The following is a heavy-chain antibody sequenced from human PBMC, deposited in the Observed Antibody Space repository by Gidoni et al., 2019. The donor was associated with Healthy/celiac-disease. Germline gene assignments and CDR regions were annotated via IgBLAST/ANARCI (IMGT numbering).Heavy chain of an antibody. CDR3: ARDNCSNTSCYVIY. CDR1: VYIFTSYY. D-gene: IGHD2-2*01. V-gene: IGHV1-46*01. CDR2: IHPSGGST. Sequence: QVQLVQSGAEVKKPGASVKVSCTASVYIFTSYYMHWVRQAPGQGLEWMGIIHPSGGSTSYAQKFQGRVIMTRDTSTSTVYMELSSLRSDDTAVYYCARDNCSNTSCYVIYWGQGTLVTVSS. J-gene: IGHJ4*02.